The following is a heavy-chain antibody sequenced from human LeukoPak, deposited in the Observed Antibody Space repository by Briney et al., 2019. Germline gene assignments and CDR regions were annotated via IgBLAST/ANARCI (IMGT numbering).Heavy chain of an antibody. CDR2: INPNSGGT. CDR1: GYTFTGYY. V-gene: IGHV1-2*02. D-gene: IGHD3-16*02. J-gene: IGHJ4*02. Sequence: ASVKVSCKASGYTFTGYYMHWVRQAPGQGLEWMGWINPNSGGTNYAQKFQGRVTMTRDTSISTAYMELSRLRSDDTAVYYCARERPHYDYVWGSYRRIYYFDYWGQGTLVTVSS. CDR3: ARERPHYDYVWGSYRRIYYFDY.